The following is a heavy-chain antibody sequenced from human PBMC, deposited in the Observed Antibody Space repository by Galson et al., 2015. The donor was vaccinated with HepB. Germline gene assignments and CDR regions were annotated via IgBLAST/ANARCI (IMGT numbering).Heavy chain of an antibody. CDR2: ISWNSGSI. CDR3: AKGMITFGEVIVPIDY. Sequence: SLRLSCAASGFTFNEYAMHRVRQAPGKGLEWVSGISWNSGSIGYADSVKGRFTISRDNAKNSLYLQMNSLRAEDTALYYCAKGMITFGEVIVPIDYWGQGALVTVSS. J-gene: IGHJ4*02. V-gene: IGHV3-9*01. CDR1: GFTFNEYA. D-gene: IGHD3-16*02.